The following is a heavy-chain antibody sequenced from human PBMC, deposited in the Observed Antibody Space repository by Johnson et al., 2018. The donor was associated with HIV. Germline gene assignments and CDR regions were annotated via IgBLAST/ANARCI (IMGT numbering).Heavy chain of an antibody. V-gene: IGHV3-30*18. Sequence: QVQLVESGGGVVQPGRSLRLSCTASGFTFSNYAIHWVRQAPGKGLEWVAGITYDGTNKYYADSVKGRFTISRDNSKNTLYLQMNSLRAEDTALYYCANDKGSSSWSGLDIWGQGTMVTVSS. CDR2: ITYDGTNK. CDR1: GFTFSNYA. D-gene: IGHD6-13*01. CDR3: ANDKGSSSWSGLDI. J-gene: IGHJ3*02.